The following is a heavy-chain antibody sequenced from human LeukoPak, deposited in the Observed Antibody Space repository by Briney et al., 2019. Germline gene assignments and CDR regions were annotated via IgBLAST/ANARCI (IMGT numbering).Heavy chain of an antibody. Sequence: SETLSLTCTVSGGSISSYYWTWIRQPPGKGLEWIGYIYYSGSTNYNPSLKSRVTISVDTSKNQFSLKLSSVTAADTAAYYCARDSSDSSSWIYNWFDPWGQGTLVTVSS. CDR3: ARDSSDSSSWIYNWFDP. D-gene: IGHD6-13*01. CDR2: IYYSGST. J-gene: IGHJ5*02. V-gene: IGHV4-59*12. CDR1: GGSISSYY.